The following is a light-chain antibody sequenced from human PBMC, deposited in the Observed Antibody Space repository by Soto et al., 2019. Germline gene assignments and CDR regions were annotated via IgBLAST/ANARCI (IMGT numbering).Light chain of an antibody. J-gene: IGKJ2*01. Sequence: DIQMTQSPSSLSASVGERVTITCRANEDISNYLNWYQQKPGRAPKLLIYDASTLETGVPSRFSGSGSGTHFTFTISSLQPEDVGTYYCKQYENLRLHTFGPGTKVDIK. CDR3: KQYENLRLHT. CDR1: EDISNY. CDR2: DAS. V-gene: IGKV1-33*01.